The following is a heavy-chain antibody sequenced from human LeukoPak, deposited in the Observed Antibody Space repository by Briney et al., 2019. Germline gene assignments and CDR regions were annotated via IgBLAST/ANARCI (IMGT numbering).Heavy chain of an antibody. D-gene: IGHD3-3*01. V-gene: IGHV3-23*01. Sequence: GGSLRLSCAASGFTFSSYAMGWVRQAPGKGLEWVSAISGSGGSTYYADSVKGRFTISRDNSKNTLYLQMNSLRAEDTAVYYCAKSFGVVTEPFDYWGQGTLVTVSS. J-gene: IGHJ4*02. CDR1: GFTFSSYA. CDR3: AKSFGVVTEPFDY. CDR2: ISGSGGST.